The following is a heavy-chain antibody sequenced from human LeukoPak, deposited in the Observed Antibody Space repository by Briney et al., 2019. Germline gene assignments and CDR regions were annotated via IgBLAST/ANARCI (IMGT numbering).Heavy chain of an antibody. CDR1: GGSISTYY. CDR3: ARTSITMIVVADDAFDI. CDR2: IYYSGST. D-gene: IGHD3-22*01. Sequence: SETLSLTCSVSGGSISTYYWTWIRQPPGKGLEWIGYIYYSGSTNYNPSLKSRVTISVDTSKNQFSLKLSSVTAADTAVYYCARTSITMIVVADDAFDIWGQGTMVTVSS. V-gene: IGHV4-59*12. J-gene: IGHJ3*02.